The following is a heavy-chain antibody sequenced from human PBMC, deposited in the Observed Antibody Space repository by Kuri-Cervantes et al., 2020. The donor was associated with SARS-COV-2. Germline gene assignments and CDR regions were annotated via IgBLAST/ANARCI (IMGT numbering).Heavy chain of an antibody. CDR3: RYSGWSGPYYYYIDV. Sequence: SETLSLTCTVSGGSISEGTTYYWAWIRQPPGKGLEWIGSIYHSGSTYYNPSLKSRVTISVDTSKNQFSLKLSSVTAADTAVYYCRYSGWSGPYYYYIDVWGKGTMVTVSS. J-gene: IGHJ6*03. CDR1: GGSISEGTTYY. V-gene: IGHV4-39*01. D-gene: IGHD3-3*01. CDR2: IYHSGST.